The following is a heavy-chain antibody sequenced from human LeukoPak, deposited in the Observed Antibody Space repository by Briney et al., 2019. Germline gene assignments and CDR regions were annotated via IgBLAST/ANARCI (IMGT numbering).Heavy chain of an antibody. CDR3: ATSGYGSGSYYLNFDY. Sequence: GESLKISCKGSGYSFTSYWIGWVRQMPGKGLEWMGIIYPGDSDTRYSPSFQGQVTISADKSISTAYLQWSSLKASDTAVYYCATSGYGSGSYYLNFDYWGQGTLVTVSS. J-gene: IGHJ4*02. V-gene: IGHV5-51*01. D-gene: IGHD3-10*01. CDR1: GYSFTSYW. CDR2: IYPGDSDT.